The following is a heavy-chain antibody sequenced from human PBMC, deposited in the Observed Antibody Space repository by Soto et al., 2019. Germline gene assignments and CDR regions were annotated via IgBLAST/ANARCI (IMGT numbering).Heavy chain of an antibody. V-gene: IGHV1-69*06. Sequence: SVKVSCKASGGTFSSYAISWGRQAPGQGLEWMGGIIPIFGTANYAQKFQGRVTITADKSTSTAYMELSSLRSEDTAVYYCARDRVPNSSGYYFDYWGQGALVTVSS. CDR2: IIPIFGTA. CDR3: ARDRVPNSSGYYFDY. D-gene: IGHD3-22*01. J-gene: IGHJ4*02. CDR1: GGTFSSYA.